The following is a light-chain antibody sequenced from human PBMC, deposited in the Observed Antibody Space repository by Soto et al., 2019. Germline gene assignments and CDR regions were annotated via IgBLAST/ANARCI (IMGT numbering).Light chain of an antibody. CDR1: QSVSSY. J-gene: IGKJ1*01. V-gene: IGKV3-11*01. Sequence: EIALTQSPATLALASGESAPLSGRAGQSVSSYLAWYQQKPVQAPRLLIYDTSNTATGIPARFSGTGSGTAFTLLINSLQSEDFAVYYCQQYNNWPRTFAQGTKADIK. CDR3: QQYNNWPRT. CDR2: DTS.